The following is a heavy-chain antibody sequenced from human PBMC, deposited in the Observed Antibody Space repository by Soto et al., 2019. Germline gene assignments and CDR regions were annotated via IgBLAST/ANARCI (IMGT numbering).Heavy chain of an antibody. CDR2: INPKSGGT. CDR1: GYTFTGYY. V-gene: IGHV1-2*04. J-gene: IGHJ6*02. CDR3: ARAFRCTNGVCWVPGTELYGMDV. D-gene: IGHD2-8*01. Sequence: ASVKVSCKASGYTFTGYYMHWVRQAPAQGLDGMGGINPKSGGTNNAQKFQGWVTMTRDRSISTAYMELSRLRSDDTAVYYGARAFRCTNGVCWVPGTELYGMDVWGQGTTVTVSS.